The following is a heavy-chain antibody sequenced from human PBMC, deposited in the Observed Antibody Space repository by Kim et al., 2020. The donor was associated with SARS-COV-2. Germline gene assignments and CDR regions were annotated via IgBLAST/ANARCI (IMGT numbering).Heavy chain of an antibody. Sequence: SETLSLTCTVSGGSISSGGYYWSWIRQHPGKGLEWIGYIYYSGSTYYNPSLKSRVTISVDTSKNQFSLKLSSVTAADTAVYYCASGAIAAADPLDYWGQGTLVTVSS. V-gene: IGHV4-31*03. CDR3: ASGAIAAADPLDY. CDR1: GGSISSGGYY. J-gene: IGHJ4*02. CDR2: IYYSGST. D-gene: IGHD6-13*01.